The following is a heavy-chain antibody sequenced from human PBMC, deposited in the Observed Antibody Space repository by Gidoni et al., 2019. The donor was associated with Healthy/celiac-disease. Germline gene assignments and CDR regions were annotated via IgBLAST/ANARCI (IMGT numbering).Heavy chain of an antibody. CDR1: GGSISSSSYY. CDR2: IYYSGST. V-gene: IGHV4-39*01. J-gene: IGHJ5*02. Sequence: QLQLQESGPGLVKPSETLSLTCTVPGGSISSSSYYRGWIRQPPGKGLEWIGSIYYSGSTYYNPSLKSRVTISVDTSKNQFSLKLSSVTAADTAVYYCARHLGYCSSTSCSLNWFDPWGQGTLVTVSS. CDR3: ARHLGYCSSTSCSLNWFDP. D-gene: IGHD2-2*01.